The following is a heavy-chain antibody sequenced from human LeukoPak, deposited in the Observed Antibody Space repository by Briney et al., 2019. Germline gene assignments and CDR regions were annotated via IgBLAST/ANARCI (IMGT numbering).Heavy chain of an antibody. Sequence: ASVKVSCKASGYTFTSYDINWVRQATGQGLEWMGWMNPNSGNTGYAQKFQGRVTITRNTSISTAYMELSSLRSEDTAVYYCARGLREYQLLYTHAEYFQHWGQGTLVTVSS. V-gene: IGHV1-8*03. CDR1: GYTFTSYD. D-gene: IGHD2-2*02. J-gene: IGHJ1*01. CDR3: ARGLREYQLLYTHAEYFQH. CDR2: MNPNSGNT.